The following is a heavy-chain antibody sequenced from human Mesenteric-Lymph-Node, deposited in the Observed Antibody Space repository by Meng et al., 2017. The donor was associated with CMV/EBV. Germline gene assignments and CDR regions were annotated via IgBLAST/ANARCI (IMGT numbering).Heavy chain of an antibody. Sequence: ASVKVSCKASGYTFSEYYVHWVRQAPGQGLEWMGRINPNSGGTNYAQKFQGRVTMTRDTSISTAYMELSRLRSDDTAVYYCARGGKNGMDVWGQGTTVTVSS. CDR2: INPNSGGT. J-gene: IGHJ6*02. D-gene: IGHD1-26*01. CDR1: GYTFSEYY. CDR3: ARGGKNGMDV. V-gene: IGHV1-2*06.